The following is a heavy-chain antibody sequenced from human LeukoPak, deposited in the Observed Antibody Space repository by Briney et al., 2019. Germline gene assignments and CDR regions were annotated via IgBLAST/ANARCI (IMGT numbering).Heavy chain of an antibody. J-gene: IGHJ3*02. CDR3: ARANYYDSSGYYYNAFDI. CDR2: FYYTGST. Sequence: SETLSLTCSVSGASISRNTYYWGWIRQPAGKGLEWIGTFYYTGSTYYNPSLKSRITISVDTSKNHFSLKLSSVTAADTAVYYCARANYYDSSGYYYNAFDIWGQGTMVTVSS. CDR1: GASISRNTYY. V-gene: IGHV4-39*02. D-gene: IGHD3-22*01.